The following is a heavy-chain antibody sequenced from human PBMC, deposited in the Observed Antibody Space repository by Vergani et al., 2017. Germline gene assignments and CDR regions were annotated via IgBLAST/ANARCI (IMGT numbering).Heavy chain of an antibody. D-gene: IGHD6-13*01. CDR3: AKGGGSWYRIDY. CDR1: GFTFDDYA. V-gene: IGHV3-9*01. Sequence: EVQLVESGGGLVQPGRSLRLSCAASGFTFDDYAMHWVRQAPGKGLEWVSGISWNSGSIGYADSVKGRFTISRDNAKHSLYLQMNSLRAEDTALYYCAKGGGSWYRIDYWGQGTLVTVSS. CDR2: ISWNSGSI. J-gene: IGHJ4*02.